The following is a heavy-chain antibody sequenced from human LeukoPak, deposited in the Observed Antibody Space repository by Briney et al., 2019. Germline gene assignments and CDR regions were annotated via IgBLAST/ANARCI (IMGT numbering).Heavy chain of an antibody. D-gene: IGHD4-11*01. J-gene: IGHJ4*02. V-gene: IGHV1-46*01. CDR3: ARLDYSKFDY. CDR2: IKPSDGST. Sequence: ASAKVSCKASGYTFTGYYMHWVRQAPGQGLEWMGIIKPSDGSTIYAQKFQGRVTMTSDTSTTTVYMEVSSLRSDDTAVYYCARLDYSKFDYWGQGTLVTVSS. CDR1: GYTFTGYY.